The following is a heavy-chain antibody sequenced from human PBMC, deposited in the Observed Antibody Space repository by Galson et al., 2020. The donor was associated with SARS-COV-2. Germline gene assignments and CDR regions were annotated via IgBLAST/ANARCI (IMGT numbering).Heavy chain of an antibody. CDR1: GGSFSGYY. D-gene: IGHD3-22*01. J-gene: IGHJ3*02. CDR3: VRSSGYYRDDAFDI. V-gene: IGHV4-34*01. CDR2: INHSGST. Sequence: SETLSLTCAVYGGSFSGYYWSWIRQPPGKGLEWIGEINHSGSTNYNPSLKSRVTISVDTSKNQFSLKLSSVTAADTAVYYCVRSSGYYRDDAFDIWGQGTMVTVSS.